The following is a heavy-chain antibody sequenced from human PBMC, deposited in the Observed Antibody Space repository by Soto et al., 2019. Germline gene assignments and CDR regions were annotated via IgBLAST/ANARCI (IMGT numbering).Heavy chain of an antibody. CDR2: IHYSGST. CDR1: GDSISSSNYY. J-gene: IGHJ5*02. CDR3: ARRECSGGTCHFDP. V-gene: IGHV4-39*01. Sequence: QLQLQESGPGLVKPSETLSLTCTVSGDSISSSNYYRAWIRQPPGKGLEWIGSIHYSGSTYYNPSLKSRVTISVDTSKIQSSLTLPSVRAADTAVYYCARRECSGGTCHFDPWGQGTLVTVSS. D-gene: IGHD2-15*01.